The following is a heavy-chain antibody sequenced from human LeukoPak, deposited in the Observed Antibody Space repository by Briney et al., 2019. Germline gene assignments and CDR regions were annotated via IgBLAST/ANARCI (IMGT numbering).Heavy chain of an antibody. CDR3: ARRIAALGNDAFDI. D-gene: IGHD6-13*01. CDR1: GYRFTDYY. Sequence: ASVKVSCKASGYRFTDYYIHWVRQAPGQGLERMGWIDPNSGDINYAQKFQGRVTMTRDTSISTAYMELSRLRFDDTAVYYCARRIAALGNDAFDIWGQGTMLTVSS. V-gene: IGHV1-2*02. J-gene: IGHJ3*02. CDR2: IDPNSGDI.